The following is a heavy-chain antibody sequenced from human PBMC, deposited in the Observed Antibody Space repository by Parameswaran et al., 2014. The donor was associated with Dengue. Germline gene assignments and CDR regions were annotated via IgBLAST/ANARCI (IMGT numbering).Heavy chain of an antibody. J-gene: IGHJ4*02. D-gene: IGHD1-26*01. CDR2: INAGNGNT. V-gene: IGHV1-3*01. CDR3: ARGGYSGSYYYFDY. Sequence: WVRQAPGQRLEWMGWINAGNGNTKYSQKFQGRVTITRDTSASTAYMELSSLRSEDTAVYYCARGGYSGSYYYFDYWGQGTLVTVSS.